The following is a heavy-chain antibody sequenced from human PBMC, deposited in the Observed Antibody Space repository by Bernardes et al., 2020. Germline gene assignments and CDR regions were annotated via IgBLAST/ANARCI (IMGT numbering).Heavy chain of an antibody. CDR1: GFTFPSRA. J-gene: IGHJ4*02. CDR2: ISARGNSA. V-gene: IGHV3-23*01. Sequence: SLIRSCDASGFTFPSRALSWARQAPGQGLEWVSHISARGNSADYADSVKGRFIISRDNSKNTMFLQMNSLRAEDTGVYYCGTSDSSSWWAEGRFGHWGQGVLVTVSS. CDR3: GTSDSSSWWAEGRFGH. D-gene: IGHD3-22*01.